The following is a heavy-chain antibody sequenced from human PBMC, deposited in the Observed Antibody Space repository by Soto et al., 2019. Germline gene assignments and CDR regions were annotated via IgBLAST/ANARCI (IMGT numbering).Heavy chain of an antibody. D-gene: IGHD3-16*02. CDR3: ARLDYVWGSYPDY. J-gene: IGHJ4*02. V-gene: IGHV4-59*01. CDR2: IYYSGST. Sequence: PSETLSLTCTVSGGSISSYYWSWIRQPPGKGLEWIGYIYYSGSTNYNPSLKSRVTISVDTSKNQFSLKLSSVTAADTAVYYCARLDYVWGSYPDYWGQGTPVTVSS. CDR1: GGSISSYY.